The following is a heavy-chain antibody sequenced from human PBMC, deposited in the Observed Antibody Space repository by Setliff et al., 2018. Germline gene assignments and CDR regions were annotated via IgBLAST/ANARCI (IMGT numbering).Heavy chain of an antibody. CDR2: INHYGST. CDR1: DGSFSDYY. J-gene: IGHJ3*02. Sequence: ETLSLTCAVFDGSFSDYYWSWIRQPPGKGLEWIGEINHYGSTKYKSSLRSRATISVDTSKNQFSLNLNSVTAADTAVYYCARRWNFGPYGSGIHDGFDMWGQGTMVTVSS. CDR3: ARRWNFGPYGSGIHDGFDM. V-gene: IGHV4-34*01. D-gene: IGHD3-10*01.